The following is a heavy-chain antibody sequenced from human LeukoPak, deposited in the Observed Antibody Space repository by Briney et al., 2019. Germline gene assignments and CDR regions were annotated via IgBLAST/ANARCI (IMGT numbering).Heavy chain of an antibody. CDR3: ARGIYEDYYDSSGTFDY. CDR2: IYYSGST. Sequence: SETLSLTCTVSGGSISSSSYYWGWIRQPPGKGLEWIGSIYYSGSTYYNPSLKSRVTISVDTSKNQFSLKLSSVTAADTAVYYCARGIYEDYYDSSGTFDYWGQGTLVTVSS. D-gene: IGHD3-22*01. V-gene: IGHV4-39*07. CDR1: GGSISSSSYY. J-gene: IGHJ4*02.